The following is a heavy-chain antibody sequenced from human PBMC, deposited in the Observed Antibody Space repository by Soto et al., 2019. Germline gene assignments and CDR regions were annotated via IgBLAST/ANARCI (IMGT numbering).Heavy chain of an antibody. CDR3: AKDQTIGYFDY. D-gene: IGHD3-10*01. V-gene: IGHV3-30*18. CDR1: GFTFSSYD. CDR2: ISFDGTNK. Sequence: VGSLRLSCAASGFTFSSYDMHWVRQAPGKGLEWVAVISFDGTNKYYAESVKGRFTISRDNSKNSLFLQMNSLRAEDTAVYSCAKDQTIGYFDYWGQGTLVTVSS. J-gene: IGHJ4*02.